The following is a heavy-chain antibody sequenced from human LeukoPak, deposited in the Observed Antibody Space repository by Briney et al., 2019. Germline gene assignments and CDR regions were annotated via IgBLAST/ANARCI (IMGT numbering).Heavy chain of an antibody. CDR3: ARVHSYCSTTSCLDY. J-gene: IGHJ4*02. Sequence: ASVKVSCKVSGYTLTELSMHWVRQAPGKGLEWMGGFDPEDGETIYAQKVQGRVTMTTDTSTSTAYMELRSLRSDDTAVFYCARVHSYCSTTSCLDYWGQGTLVTVSS. CDR2: FDPEDGET. V-gene: IGHV1-24*01. CDR1: GYTLTELS. D-gene: IGHD2-2*01.